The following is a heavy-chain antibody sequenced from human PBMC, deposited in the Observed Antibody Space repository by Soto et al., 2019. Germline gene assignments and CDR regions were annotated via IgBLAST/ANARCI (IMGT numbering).Heavy chain of an antibody. Sequence: GASVKVSCKASGYTFTSYYMHWVRQAPGQGLEWMGIINPSGGSTSYAQKFQGRVTMTRDTSTSTVYMELSSLRSEDTAVYYCARGGGVYYDSSGYQGSFDYWGQGTLVTVSS. CDR3: ARGGGVYYDSSGYQGSFDY. V-gene: IGHV1-46*01. J-gene: IGHJ4*02. CDR2: INPSGGST. D-gene: IGHD3-22*01. CDR1: GYTFTSYY.